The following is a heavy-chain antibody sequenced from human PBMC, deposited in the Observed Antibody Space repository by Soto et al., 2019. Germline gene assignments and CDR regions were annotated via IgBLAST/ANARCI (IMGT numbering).Heavy chain of an antibody. Sequence: SVKVSCKTSRYTFTIYDINCVLQSPVQGLEWVGWMNTNSDDTRSAQKFRGRLTLTRDKSMRAVYMKLSNLRPDDSAVYYCAREWSAAGHFYGMDVWGQGTTVTVSS. CDR3: AREWSAAGHFYGMDV. V-gene: IGHV1-8*01. CDR1: RYTFTIYD. J-gene: IGHJ6*02. D-gene: IGHD6-13*01. CDR2: MNTNSDDT.